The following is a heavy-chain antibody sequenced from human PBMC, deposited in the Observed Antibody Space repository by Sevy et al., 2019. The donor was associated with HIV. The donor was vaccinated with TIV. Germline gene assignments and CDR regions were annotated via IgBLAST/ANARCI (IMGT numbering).Heavy chain of an antibody. CDR1: GFTFTKAY. CDR2: IKNKTDGGTT. V-gene: IGHV3-15*01. CDR3: TTLYREWTTASVP. J-gene: IGHJ5*02. Sequence: GGSLRLSCAGSGFTFTKAYMSWVRQAQGQGLEWVGLIKNKTDGGTTNYAAPVKGRFTISRDDSKNTVYLQMNNLKAEDTAVYYCTTLYREWTTASVPWGQGTLVTVSS. D-gene: IGHD4-4*01.